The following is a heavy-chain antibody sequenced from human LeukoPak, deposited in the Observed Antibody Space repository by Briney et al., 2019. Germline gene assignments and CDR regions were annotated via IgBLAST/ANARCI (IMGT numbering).Heavy chain of an antibody. CDR2: IYYSGST. CDR1: GGSISSGSYY. CDR3: ARGDGSGGRAFDI. V-gene: IGHV4-61*10. D-gene: IGHD3-10*01. J-gene: IGHJ3*02. Sequence: SETLSLTCTVSGGSISSGSYYWSWIRQPAGKGLEWIGYIYYSGSTNYNPSLKSRVTISVDTSKNQFSLKLSSVTAADTAVCYCARGDGSGGRAFDIWGQGTMVTVSS.